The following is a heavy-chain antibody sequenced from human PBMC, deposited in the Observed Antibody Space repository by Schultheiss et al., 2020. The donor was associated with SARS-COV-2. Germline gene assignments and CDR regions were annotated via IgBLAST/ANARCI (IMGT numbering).Heavy chain of an antibody. CDR2: IYYSGST. CDR1: GGSISSYY. V-gene: IGHV4-59*01. D-gene: IGHD1-1*01. J-gene: IGHJ4*02. CDR3: ASGLEPYYFDY. Sequence: SETLSLTCTVSGGSISSYYWSWIRQPPGKGLEWIGYIYYSGSTNYNPSLKSRVTISVDTSKNQFSLKLSSVTAADTAVYYCASGLEPYYFDYWGQGTLVTVSS.